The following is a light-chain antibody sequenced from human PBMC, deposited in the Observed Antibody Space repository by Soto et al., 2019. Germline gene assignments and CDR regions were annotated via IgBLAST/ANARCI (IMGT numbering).Light chain of an antibody. V-gene: IGLV3-21*02. Sequence: SYELTQPPSVSVAPGQTARITCVGNNIASKSVHWYQQRPGQAPVLVLYDDSNRPSGIPARFSGYNSGSTATLTISSVEDGDEADYFCQVWDISTHQYRFGAGTKGTV. CDR3: QVWDISTHQYR. J-gene: IGLJ1*01. CDR2: DDS. CDR1: NIASKS.